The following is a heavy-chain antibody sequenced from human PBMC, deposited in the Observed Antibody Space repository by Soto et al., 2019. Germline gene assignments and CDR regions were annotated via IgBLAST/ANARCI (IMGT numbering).Heavy chain of an antibody. CDR3: AKLTAA. D-gene: IGHD6-13*01. J-gene: IGHJ4*02. CDR2: ITSSGGGT. V-gene: IGHV3-23*01. CDR1: GFTFSAYV. Sequence: EVEVLESGGGLVQPGGSLRLSCADSGFTFSAYVMSWVRQAPGKGLEWVSSITSSGGGTYYADSVKGRFTVSRDNSKNTVYLQMNSLRDEDTAVYYCAKLTAAWGQGTLVTVSS.